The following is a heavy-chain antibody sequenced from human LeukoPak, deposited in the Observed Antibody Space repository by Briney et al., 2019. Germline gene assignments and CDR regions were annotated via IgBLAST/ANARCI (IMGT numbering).Heavy chain of an antibody. J-gene: IGHJ6*03. V-gene: IGHV3-33*06. D-gene: IGHD4/OR15-4a*01. CDR1: GFTFSSYG. CDR3: AKGLTITLGYYYIDV. CDR2: IWYDGSNK. Sequence: GGSLRLSCAASGFTFSSYGMHWVRQAPGKGLEWVAVIWYDGSNKYYADSVKGRFTISRDNSKNTLYLQMNSLRAEDTAVYYCAKGLTITLGYYYIDVWGKGTTVTVSS.